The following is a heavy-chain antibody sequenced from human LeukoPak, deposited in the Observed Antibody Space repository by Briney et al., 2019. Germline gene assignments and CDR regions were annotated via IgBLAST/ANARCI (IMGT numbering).Heavy chain of an antibody. Sequence: ASVKVSCKASGYTFTGYYMHWVRQAPGQGLEWMGWINPNSGGTNYAQKFQGRVTMTRDTSISTAYMELSRLRSDDTAVYYCARSYSSGWYSTYYWGQGTLVTVSS. V-gene: IGHV1-2*02. CDR2: INPNSGGT. CDR3: ARSYSSGWYSTYY. J-gene: IGHJ4*02. D-gene: IGHD6-19*01. CDR1: GYTFTGYY.